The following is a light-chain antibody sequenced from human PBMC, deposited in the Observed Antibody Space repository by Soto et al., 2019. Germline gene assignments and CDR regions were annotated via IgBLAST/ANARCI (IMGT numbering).Light chain of an antibody. Sequence: DVVMTQSPLSLPVTLGQPASISCRSSQSLVYSDGNTYLNWFQQRPGQSPRRLIYKVSNWDSGVPHRFNGSGSGTYVTLKISRVEAEDVGVYYCMQGTHWPYTFGQGTQLEIK. J-gene: IGKJ2*01. CDR3: MQGTHWPYT. CDR1: QSLVYSDGNTY. V-gene: IGKV2D-30*01. CDR2: KVS.